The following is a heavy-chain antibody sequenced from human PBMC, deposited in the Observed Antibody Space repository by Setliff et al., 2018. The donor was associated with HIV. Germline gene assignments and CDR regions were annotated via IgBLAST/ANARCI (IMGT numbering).Heavy chain of an antibody. CDR1: GGSFSVYY. V-gene: IGHV4-34*01. J-gene: IGHJ4*02. CDR2: INHSGST. CDR3: ARRDRYCSSTSCQLDY. Sequence: LSLTCAVYGGSFSVYYWSWIRQPPGKGLEWIGEINHSGSTNYNPSLKSRVTISVDTSKNQFSLKLSSVTAADTAVYYCARRDRYCSSTSCQLDYWGQGTLVTVSS. D-gene: IGHD2-2*01.